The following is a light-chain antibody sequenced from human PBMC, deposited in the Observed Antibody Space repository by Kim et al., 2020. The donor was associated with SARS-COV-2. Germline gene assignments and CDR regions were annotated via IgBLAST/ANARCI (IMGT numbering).Light chain of an antibody. CDR3: QQRKT. Sequence: APRSRAPGESATRHRRATQSVTAYLGWYHQKRGHATRLLTCGASNRATGIPARLSGSGSETEFTLTDSGQYPEDFALYYCQQRKTFGGGTKVDIK. J-gene: IGKJ4*01. V-gene: IGKV3-11*01. CDR1: QSVTAY. CDR2: GAS.